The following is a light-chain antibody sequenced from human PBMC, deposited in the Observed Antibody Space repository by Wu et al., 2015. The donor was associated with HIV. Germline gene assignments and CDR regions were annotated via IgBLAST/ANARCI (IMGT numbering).Light chain of an antibody. CDR3: LQHHTYPPT. V-gene: IGKV1-17*03. Sequence: DIQMTQSPSVKSASVGDRVTITCRASQDITNSLGWFQLKPGKVPKRLIYGASNLQGGVSSWFGGSGSGTEFTLTISSLQPEDFGTYYCLQHHTYPPTFGPGTKVDMK. CDR2: GAS. CDR1: QDITNS. J-gene: IGKJ3*01.